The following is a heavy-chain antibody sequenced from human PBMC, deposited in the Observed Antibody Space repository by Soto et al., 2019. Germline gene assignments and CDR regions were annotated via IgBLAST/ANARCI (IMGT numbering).Heavy chain of an antibody. V-gene: IGHV5-10-1*01. D-gene: IGHD3-16*02. CDR2: IDPSDSYT. CDR1: GYSFTSYW. Sequence: EVQLVQSGAEVKKPGESLRISCKGSGYSFTSYWISWVRQMPGKGLEWMGRIDPSDSYTNYRPSFQGHVTISADKSISTAYLQWSSLKASDTAMDYCAGLLLSRVDFDPWGQGTLVTVSS. CDR3: AGLLLSRVDFDP. J-gene: IGHJ5*02.